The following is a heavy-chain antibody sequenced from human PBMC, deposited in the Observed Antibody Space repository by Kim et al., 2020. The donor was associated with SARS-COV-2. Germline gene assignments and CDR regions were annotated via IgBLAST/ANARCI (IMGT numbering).Heavy chain of an antibody. J-gene: IGHJ4*02. D-gene: IGHD3-9*01. CDR1: GFTFSSYA. Sequence: GGSLRLSCAASGFTFSSYAMHWVRQAPGKGLEWVAVISYDASNKYYADSVKGRFTISRDNSKNTLYLQMNSLRAEDTAVYYCARGPDEDYDILTGYEDYWGQGTLVTVSS. CDR2: ISYDASNK. V-gene: IGHV3-30-3*01. CDR3: ARGPDEDYDILTGYEDY.